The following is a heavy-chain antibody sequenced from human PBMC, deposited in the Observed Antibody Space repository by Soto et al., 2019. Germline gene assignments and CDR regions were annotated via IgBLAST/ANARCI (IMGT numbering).Heavy chain of an antibody. CDR2: IIPIFGTA. CDR3: ARDGIRVAGTYHYYYYGMDV. V-gene: IGHV1-69*13. CDR1: GGTFSSYA. D-gene: IGHD6-19*01. J-gene: IGHJ6*02. Sequence: SVKVSCKASGGTFSSYAISWVRQAPGQGLEWMGGIIPIFGTANYAQKFQGRVTITADESTSTAYMELSSLRSEDTAVYYCARDGIRVAGTYHYYYYGMDVWGQGTTVTVSS.